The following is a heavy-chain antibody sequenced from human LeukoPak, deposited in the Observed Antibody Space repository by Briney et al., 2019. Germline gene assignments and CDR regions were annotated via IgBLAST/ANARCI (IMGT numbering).Heavy chain of an antibody. Sequence: GGSLRLSCAASGFTFSSYAMHWVRQAPGKGLEWVAVISYDGSNKYYADSVKGRFTISRDNSKNTLYLQMNSLRAEDTAVYYCARPEDYDILTGLDYWGQGTLVTVSS. V-gene: IGHV3-30-3*01. J-gene: IGHJ4*02. CDR2: ISYDGSNK. CDR3: ARPEDYDILTGLDY. CDR1: GFTFSSYA. D-gene: IGHD3-9*01.